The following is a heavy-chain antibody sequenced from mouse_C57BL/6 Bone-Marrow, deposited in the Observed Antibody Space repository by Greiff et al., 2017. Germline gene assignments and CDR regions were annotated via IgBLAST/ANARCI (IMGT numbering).Heavy chain of an antibody. D-gene: IGHD1-1*01. V-gene: IGHV2-6-1*01. CDR1: GFSLTSYG. J-gene: IGHJ4*01. Sequence: QVQLKESGPGLVAPSQSLSITCTVSGFSLTSYGVHWVRQPPGKGLEWLVVIWSDGSTTYNSALKSRLSISKDNSKSQVFLKMNSLQTDDTATYYCARHKGGNYGSSFYAMDYWGQGTSVTVSS. CDR2: IWSDGST. CDR3: ARHKGGNYGSSFYAMDY.